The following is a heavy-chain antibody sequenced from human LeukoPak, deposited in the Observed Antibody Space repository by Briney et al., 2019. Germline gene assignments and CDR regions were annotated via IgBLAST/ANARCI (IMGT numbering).Heavy chain of an antibody. CDR3: ARDLKRTVGATTTSDY. CDR2: ISAHNGDT. V-gene: IGHV1-18*01. CDR1: GYTFTSYG. J-gene: IGHJ4*02. Sequence: ASVKVSCKASGYTFTSYGISWVRQAPGQGLEWMGWISAHNGDTNYAQKFQGRVSMTTDTSTSTGYMELRSLTPDDTAVYYCARDLKRTVGATTTSDYWGQGTLVTVSS. D-gene: IGHD1-26*01.